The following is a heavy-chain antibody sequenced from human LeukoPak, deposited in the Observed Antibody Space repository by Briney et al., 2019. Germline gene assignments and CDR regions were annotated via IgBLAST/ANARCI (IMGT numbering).Heavy chain of an antibody. CDR2: IYYSGRT. CDR1: GGSISSSNYY. V-gene: IGHV4-39*07. Sequence: SETLSLTCTVSGGSISSSNYYWGWIRQPPGKGLEWIGNIYYSGRTNHNPSLKSRVTISIDTSKNQFSLRLSSVTAADTAVYYCARAVIPAAMWHSYYFMDVWGKGTTVTISS. CDR3: ARAVIPAAMWHSYYFMDV. J-gene: IGHJ6*03. D-gene: IGHD2-2*01.